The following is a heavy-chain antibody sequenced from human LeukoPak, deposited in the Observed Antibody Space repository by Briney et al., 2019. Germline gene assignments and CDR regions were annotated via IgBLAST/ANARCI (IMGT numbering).Heavy chain of an antibody. J-gene: IGHJ4*02. V-gene: IGHV4-31*03. CDR1: GGSISSGGYY. D-gene: IGHD3-3*01. CDR2: IYYSGST. CDR3: ARVYDFWSGYYKGDWFDY. Sequence: PSQTLSLTCTVSGGSISSGGYYWSWIRQHPGKGLEWIGYIYYSGSTYYNPSLKSRVTISVDTSKNQFSLKLSSVTAADTAVYYCARVYDFWSGYYKGDWFDYWGQGTLVTVSS.